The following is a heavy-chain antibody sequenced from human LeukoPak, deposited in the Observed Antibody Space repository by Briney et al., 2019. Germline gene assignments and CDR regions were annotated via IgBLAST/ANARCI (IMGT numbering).Heavy chain of an antibody. V-gene: IGHV1-69*05. J-gene: IGHJ5*02. Sequence: GAPVKVSCKASGGTFSSYAISWVRQAPGQGLEWMGGIIPIFGTANYAQKFRGRVTITTDESTSTAYMELSSLRSEDTAVYYCARGRGAVLRYFDWAYNWFDPWGQGTLVTVSS. D-gene: IGHD3-9*01. CDR2: IIPIFGTA. CDR1: GGTFSSYA. CDR3: ARGRGAVLRYFDWAYNWFDP.